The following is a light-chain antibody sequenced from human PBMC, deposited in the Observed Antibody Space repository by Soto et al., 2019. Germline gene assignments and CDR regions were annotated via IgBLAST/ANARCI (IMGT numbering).Light chain of an antibody. CDR1: SSNIGSNY. J-gene: IGLJ1*01. CDR3: AAWDDSLSVP. Sequence: QSVLTQPPSASGTPGQTVTISCSGSSSNIGSNYVYWYQQVPGTAPKLLIYRNNQRPSGVPDRFSGSKSGTSASLAISGLRSEDEADYYCAAWDDSLSVPFGTGTKVTVL. CDR2: RNN. V-gene: IGLV1-47*01.